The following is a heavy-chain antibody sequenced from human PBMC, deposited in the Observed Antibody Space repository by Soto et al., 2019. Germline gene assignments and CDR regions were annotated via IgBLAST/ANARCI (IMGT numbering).Heavy chain of an antibody. Sequence: GGSLRLSCAASGFTFSSYAMSWVRQAPGKGLEWVAVISYDGSNKYYADSVKGRFTISRDNSKNTLYLQMNSLRAEDTAVYYCAKKEGQRYYYYYMDVWGKGTTVTVSS. CDR1: GFTFSSYA. CDR2: ISYDGSNK. CDR3: AKKEGQRYYYYYMDV. J-gene: IGHJ6*03. V-gene: IGHV3-30*18.